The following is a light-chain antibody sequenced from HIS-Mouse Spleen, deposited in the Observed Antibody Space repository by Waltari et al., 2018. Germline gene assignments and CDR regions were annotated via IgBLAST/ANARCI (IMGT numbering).Light chain of an antibody. CDR1: PSVSSY. V-gene: IGKV3-11*01. CDR2: DAS. J-gene: IGKJ4*01. Sequence: IVFTLSPPTLSFSPGAGATLSCRACPSVSSYLAWYQQKPGQAPRLLIYDASNRATGIPARFSGSGSGTDFTLTISSLEPEDFAVYYCQQRSNWLTFGGGTKVEIK. CDR3: QQRSNWLT.